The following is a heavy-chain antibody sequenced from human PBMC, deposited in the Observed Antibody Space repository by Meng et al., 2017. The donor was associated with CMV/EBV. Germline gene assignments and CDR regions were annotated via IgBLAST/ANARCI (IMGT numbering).Heavy chain of an antibody. Sequence: ASVKVSCKASGYTFTSYGISWVRQAPGQGLEWMGWISAYNGNTNYAQKLQGRVTMTTDTSTSTVYMELSSLRSEDTAVYYCARDPGGNSYGSLSYFDYWGQGTLVTVSS. CDR3: ARDPGGNSYGSLSYFDY. CDR2: ISAYNGNT. D-gene: IGHD5-18*01. CDR1: GYTFTSYG. V-gene: IGHV1-18*01. J-gene: IGHJ4*02.